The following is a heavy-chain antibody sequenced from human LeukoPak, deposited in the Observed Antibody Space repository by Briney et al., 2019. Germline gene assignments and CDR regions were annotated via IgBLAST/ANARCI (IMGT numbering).Heavy chain of an antibody. CDR1: GGTLSSYT. CDR3: ARDNSQGDSAWWFDP. V-gene: IGHV1-18*01. D-gene: IGHD1-26*01. CDR2: ISVYNSNT. J-gene: IGHJ5*02. Sequence: ASVKVSCKASGGTLSSYTITWVRQAPGQGLEWMGWISVYNSNTNYAQKLQDRVTMTTDTSTSTAYMELRSLRSDDTAVYYCARDNSQGDSAWWFDPWGQGTLVTVSS.